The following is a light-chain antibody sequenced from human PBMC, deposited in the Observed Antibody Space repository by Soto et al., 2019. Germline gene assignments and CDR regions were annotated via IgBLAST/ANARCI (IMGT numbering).Light chain of an antibody. CDR1: QSVGSSY. Sequence: IVLTQSPGTLYLSPGERATLSCRASQSVGSSYLAWYQQKPGQAPRLLIYGTYSRTTGIPDRFSGSWSETDFTLTISSLESEDLAVYYCQQDDNSLYTLGQGTKLEIK. J-gene: IGKJ2*01. CDR3: QQDDNSLYT. V-gene: IGKV3-20*01. CDR2: GTY.